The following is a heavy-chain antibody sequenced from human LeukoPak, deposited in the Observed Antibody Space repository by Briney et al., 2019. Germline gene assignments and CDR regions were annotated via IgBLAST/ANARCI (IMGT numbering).Heavy chain of an antibody. CDR2: IYHSGST. D-gene: IGHD5-18*01. J-gene: IGHJ4*02. Sequence: SETLSLTCAVSGGSISSSNWWSWVRQPPGKGLEWIGEIYHSGSTNYNPSLKSRVTISVDKSKNQFSLKLSSVTAADTAVYYCARGATAMVSFYFDYWGQGTLVTVSS. CDR3: ARGATAMVSFYFDY. V-gene: IGHV4-4*02. CDR1: GGSISSSNW.